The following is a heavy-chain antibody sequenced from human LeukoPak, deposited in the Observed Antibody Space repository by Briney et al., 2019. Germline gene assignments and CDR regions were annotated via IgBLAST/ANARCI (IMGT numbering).Heavy chain of an antibody. CDR2: ISSSSSYI. J-gene: IGHJ4*02. CDR1: GFTFSSYS. V-gene: IGHV3-21*01. CDR3: VPGSSLDY. D-gene: IGHD1-14*01. Sequence: PGGSLRLSCAASGFTFSSYSMSWVRQAPGKGLEWVSSISSSSSYIYYADSVKGRFTISRDKAKNSLYLQMNSLRAEDTAVYYCVPGSSLDYWGQGTLVTVSS.